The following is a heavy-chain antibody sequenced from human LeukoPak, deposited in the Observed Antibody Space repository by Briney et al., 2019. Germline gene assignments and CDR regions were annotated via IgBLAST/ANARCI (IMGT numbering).Heavy chain of an antibody. J-gene: IGHJ4*02. Sequence: SETLSLTCTVYGGSFSGYYWSWIRQPPGKGLEWIGEINHSGSTNYNPSLKSRVTISVDTSKNQFSLKLSSVTAADTAVYYCARGFTWDYFDYWGQGTLVTVSS. CDR2: INHSGST. V-gene: IGHV4-34*01. CDR3: ARGFTWDYFDY. CDR1: GGSFSGYY.